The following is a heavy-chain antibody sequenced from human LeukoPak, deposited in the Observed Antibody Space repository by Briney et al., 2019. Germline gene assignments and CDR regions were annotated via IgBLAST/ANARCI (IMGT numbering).Heavy chain of an antibody. Sequence: GRSLRLSCAASGFTFSSYAMHWVRQAPGKGLEWVAVISYDGSNKYYADSVKGRFTISRDNSKNTLYLQMNSLRAEDTAVYYCARDRSSGWSDYWGQGTLVTVSS. CDR2: ISYDGSNK. J-gene: IGHJ4*02. D-gene: IGHD6-19*01. CDR3: ARDRSSGWSDY. CDR1: GFTFSSYA. V-gene: IGHV3-30-3*01.